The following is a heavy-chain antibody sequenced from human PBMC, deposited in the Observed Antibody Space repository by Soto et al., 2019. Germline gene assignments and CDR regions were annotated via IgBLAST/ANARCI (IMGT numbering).Heavy chain of an antibody. CDR3: ARVGFSAVVGANDY. CDR1: GFAFSSYS. V-gene: IGHV3-21*06. Sequence: GGSLRLSCAASGFAFSSYSMNWVRQAPGKGLEWVSSISSSSSYIYYADSVKGRFTISRDNAKNSLYLQMNSLRAEDTAVYYCARVGFSAVVGANDYWGQGNMVTVS. CDR2: ISSSSSYI. J-gene: IGHJ4*02. D-gene: IGHD2-15*01.